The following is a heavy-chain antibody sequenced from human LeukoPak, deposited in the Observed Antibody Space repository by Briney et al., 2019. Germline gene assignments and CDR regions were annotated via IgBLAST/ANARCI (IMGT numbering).Heavy chain of an antibody. J-gene: IGHJ4*02. CDR3: ARDPLAYYYGSGIDY. V-gene: IGHV3-48*02. D-gene: IGHD3-10*01. CDR2: ISSSSSTI. CDR1: GFTFSSYS. Sequence: PGGSLRLSCAASGFTFSSYSMNWVRQAPGKGLEGVSYISSSSSTIYYADSVKGRFTISRVNAKNSLYLQMNSLRDEDTAVYYCARDPLAYYYGSGIDYWGQGTLVTVSS.